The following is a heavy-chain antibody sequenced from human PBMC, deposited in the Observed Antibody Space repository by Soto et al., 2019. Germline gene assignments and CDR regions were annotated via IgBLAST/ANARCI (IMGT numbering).Heavy chain of an antibody. CDR2: VYYNGFT. J-gene: IGHJ5*02. CDR1: GGSISSSNYY. CDR3: ARMGDFWSGPGELDP. V-gene: IGHV4-39*01. Sequence: SDTLSLTWTVSGGSISSSNYYWAWIRQSPGKGLEWIGSVYYNGFTYYNPSLKSRVTISVDTSKNQFSLKLTSVTAADTAVYYCARMGDFWSGPGELDPWGQGTLVTVSS. D-gene: IGHD3-3*01.